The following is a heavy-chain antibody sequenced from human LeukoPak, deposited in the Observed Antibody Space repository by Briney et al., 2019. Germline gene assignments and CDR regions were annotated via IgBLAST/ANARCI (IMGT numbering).Heavy chain of an antibody. CDR2: ISAYNGNT. CDR3: ARVEITGTPDY. J-gene: IGHJ4*02. V-gene: IGHV1-18*01. D-gene: IGHD1-20*01. Sequence: VASVKVSCKASGYTFTSYGISWVRQAPGQGLEWMGWISAYNGNTNYARKLQGRVTMTTDTSTSTAYMELRGLRSDDTAVYYCARVEITGTPDYWGQGTLVTVSS. CDR1: GYTFTSYG.